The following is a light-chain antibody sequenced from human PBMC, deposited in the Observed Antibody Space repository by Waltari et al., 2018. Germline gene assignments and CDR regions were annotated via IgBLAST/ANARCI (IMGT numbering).Light chain of an antibody. V-gene: IGLV3-25*03. CDR2: KDT. CDR1: ALPKQY. J-gene: IGLJ2*01. CDR3: QSTDNSGTYVV. Sequence: SYELTQPPSVSVSPGQTARITCSGDALPKQYSFWYQQRSGQAPVVVIYKDTERPSWIPERFSGSSSGTRVTLTISGVQAEDEADYYCQSTDNSGTYVVFGGGTKLTVL.